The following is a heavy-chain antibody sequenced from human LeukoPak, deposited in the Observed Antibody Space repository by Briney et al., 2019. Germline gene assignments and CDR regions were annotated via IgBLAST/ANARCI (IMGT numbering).Heavy chain of an antibody. CDR3: ARVTDWNDLDY. J-gene: IGHJ4*02. D-gene: IGHD1-1*01. CDR2: IYHSGST. V-gene: IGHV4-38-2*02. CDR1: GYSISSGYY. Sequence: SETLSLTCTVSGYSISSGYYWGWIRQPPGKGLEWIGSIYHSGSTYYNPSLKSRVTISVDTSKDQSSLNLRSVTAADTAVYYCARVTDWNDLDYWGQGTLVTVSS.